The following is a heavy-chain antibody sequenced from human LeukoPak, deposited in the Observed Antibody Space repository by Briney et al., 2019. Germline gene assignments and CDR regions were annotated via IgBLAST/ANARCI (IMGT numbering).Heavy chain of an antibody. CDR3: ARSDYDFWSGYYGY. J-gene: IGHJ4*02. Sequence: PGGSLRLSCAASGFTFSSYWMSWVRQAPGKGREGGANIKQDGSEKYYVDSVKGRFTISRDNAKNSLYLQMNSLRAEDTAVYYCARSDYDFWSGYYGYWGQGTLVTVSS. D-gene: IGHD3-3*01. CDR1: GFTFSSYW. CDR2: IKQDGSEK. V-gene: IGHV3-7*01.